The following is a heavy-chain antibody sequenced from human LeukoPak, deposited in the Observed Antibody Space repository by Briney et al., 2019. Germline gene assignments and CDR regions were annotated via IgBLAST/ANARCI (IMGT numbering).Heavy chain of an antibody. CDR1: GFTVSDYY. CDR3: AFGRYPFDY. Sequence: PGGSLRLSCPASGFTVSDYYMSWVRQAPGKGLEWVSLIHSGGTIYYTDSVKGRFTISRDNSKNTLYLQMNSLTIEDTAVYYCAFGRYPFDYWGQGTLVTVSS. J-gene: IGHJ4*02. D-gene: IGHD3-16*02. V-gene: IGHV3-66*01. CDR2: IHSGGTI.